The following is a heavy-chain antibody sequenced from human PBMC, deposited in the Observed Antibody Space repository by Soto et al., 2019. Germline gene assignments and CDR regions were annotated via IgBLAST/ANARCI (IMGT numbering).Heavy chain of an antibody. D-gene: IGHD2-8*01. V-gene: IGHV3-21*01. J-gene: IGHJ6*02. CDR2: ISSGSSYK. CDR1: GFTFSSYS. Sequence: EVQLVESGGGLVKPGGSLRLSCAASGFTFSSYSLNWVRQAPGKGLEWVSSISSGSSYKDHADSVKGRFTISRDNARKSLYLQMNSLRVEDTAVYYCARGGVKKGGMDVWGQGTAVTVSS. CDR3: ARGGVKKGGMDV.